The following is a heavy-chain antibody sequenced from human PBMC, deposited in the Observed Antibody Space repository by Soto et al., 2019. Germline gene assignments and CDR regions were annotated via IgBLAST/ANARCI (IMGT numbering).Heavy chain of an antibody. CDR2: ISGTSDTI. D-gene: IGHD2-15*01. Sequence: GSVIRSYAASGLTFSNYNMNLVRQATGKGLEWVSYISGTSDTIYYTDSVKGRFTISRDNAKTSLYLQMNSLRDEGRAVYYCARGDVYCSGGTCYSRGPYYFDYWGQGTLVTVYS. V-gene: IGHV3-48*02. CDR1: GLTFSNYN. CDR3: ARGDVYCSGGTCYSRGPYYFDY. J-gene: IGHJ4*02.